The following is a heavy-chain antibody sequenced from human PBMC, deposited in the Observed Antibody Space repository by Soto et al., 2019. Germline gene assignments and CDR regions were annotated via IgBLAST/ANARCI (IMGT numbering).Heavy chain of an antibody. CDR1: GFTFNTYS. J-gene: IGHJ4*02. Sequence: GGSLRLSCAASGFTFNTYSMNWVRQAPEKGLEWVSSVSSNSSYIYYADSMKGRFTISRDNANNSLYLQMNSLRAEDTAVYYCARAASSGWYEADYFDNWGQGTVVTVSS. CDR3: ARAASSGWYEADYFDN. V-gene: IGHV3-21*01. CDR2: VSSNSSYI. D-gene: IGHD6-19*01.